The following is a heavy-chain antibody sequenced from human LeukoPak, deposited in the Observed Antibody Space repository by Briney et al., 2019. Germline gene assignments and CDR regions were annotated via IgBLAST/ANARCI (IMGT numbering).Heavy chain of an antibody. J-gene: IGHJ4*02. Sequence: GGSLRLSCAASGFTFSTYWINWVRQPPGKGPVWVSRISSDGSSTTYADSVKGRFTISRDKAKNTVYLQMNSLRAEDTAVYYCARAGFANWNYGYAFGDWGAGSLVTVSS. CDR2: ISSDGSST. CDR1: GFTFSTYW. CDR3: ARAGFANWNYGYAFGD. D-gene: IGHD1-7*01. V-gene: IGHV3-74*01.